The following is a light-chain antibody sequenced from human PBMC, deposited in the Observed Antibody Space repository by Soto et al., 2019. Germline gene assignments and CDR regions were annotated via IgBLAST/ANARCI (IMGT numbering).Light chain of an antibody. CDR2: EVN. Sequence: QSALTQPPSASGSPGQSVTISCTGTSSDVDGYNYVSWYQHHPGKAPKLMIYEVNKRPSGVPDRFSGSKSGNTASLTVSGLQAEDEADYYCSSYAGSNKVFGGGTKLTVL. CDR3: SSYAGSNKV. CDR1: SSDVDGYNY. V-gene: IGLV2-8*01. J-gene: IGLJ3*02.